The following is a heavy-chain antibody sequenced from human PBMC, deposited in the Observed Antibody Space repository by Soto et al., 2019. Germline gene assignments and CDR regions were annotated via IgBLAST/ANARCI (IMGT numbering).Heavy chain of an antibody. CDR1: GGSFSGYY. CDR3: ARFRNYCSSTSCYLYYYYGMDV. CDR2: INHSGST. D-gene: IGHD2-2*01. V-gene: IGHV4-34*01. J-gene: IGHJ6*02. Sequence: QVQLQQWGAGLLKPSETLSLTCAVYGGSFSGYYWSWIRQPPGKGLEWLGEINHSGSTNYNPSLKSRVTISVDTSKNQFSLKLSSVTAADTAVYYCARFRNYCSSTSCYLYYYYGMDVWGQGTTVTVSS.